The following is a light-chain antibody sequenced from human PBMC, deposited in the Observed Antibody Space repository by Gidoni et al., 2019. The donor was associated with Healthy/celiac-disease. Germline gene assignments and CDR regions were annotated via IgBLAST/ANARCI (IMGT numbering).Light chain of an antibody. V-gene: IGKV3-20*01. CDR3: QQYGSSPPWA. CDR1: LSVSSSY. J-gene: IGKJ1*01. CDR2: GAS. Sequence: EIVLTKSPGTLSLSPGERATLSCRASLSVSSSYLAWYQQKPGQAPRLLIYGASSRATGIPDRFSGSGSGTDFTLTISRLEPEDFAVYYCQQYGSSPPWAFGQGTKVEIK.